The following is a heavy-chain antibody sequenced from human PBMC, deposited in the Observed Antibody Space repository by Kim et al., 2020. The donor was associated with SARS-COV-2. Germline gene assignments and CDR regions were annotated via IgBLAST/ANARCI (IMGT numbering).Heavy chain of an antibody. CDR1: GHTFSNQG. CDR2: INCGNGRT. J-gene: IGHJ5*02. Sequence: ASVKVSCKASGHTFSNQGMHWVRQAPGQRLEWMGWINCGNGRTRYSQKFQGRVTLTRDTSATTVYMDLNSLTSADTAVYYCARDPQLQWFTELVQYFDPWGQGTQVTVSS. CDR3: ARDPQLQWFTELVQYFDP. D-gene: IGHD3-10*01. V-gene: IGHV1-3*01.